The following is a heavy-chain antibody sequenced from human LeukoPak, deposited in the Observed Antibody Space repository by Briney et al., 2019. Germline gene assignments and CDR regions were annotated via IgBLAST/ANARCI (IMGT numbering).Heavy chain of an antibody. D-gene: IGHD3-22*01. CDR2: IYSGGST. CDR1: GFTFDDYW. CDR3: ASLGYYYDSSGG. Sequence: GGSLRLSCGASGFTFDDYWMSWVRQAPGKGLEWVSVIYSGGSTYYADSVKVRFTISRDNSKNTLYLQMNSLRAEDTAVYYCASLGYYYDSSGGWGQGTLVTVSS. J-gene: IGHJ4*02. V-gene: IGHV3-66*01.